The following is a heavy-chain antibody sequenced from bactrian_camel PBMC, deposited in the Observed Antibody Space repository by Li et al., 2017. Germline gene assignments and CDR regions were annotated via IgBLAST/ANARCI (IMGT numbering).Heavy chain of an antibody. V-gene: IGHV3S25*01. Sequence: QLVESGGGLVQPGGSLTLSCAASGFTTSRAWMFWVRQAPGKGLEWVSSINSIVGTTYYADSVKGRFTASRDNAQNTVYLQMNSLKPDDTAVYSCARVGGVVAVGFVDYWGQGTQVTVST. D-gene: IGHD6*01. CDR1: GFTTSRAW. J-gene: IGHJ4*01. CDR3: ARVGGVVAVGFVDY. CDR2: INSIVGTT.